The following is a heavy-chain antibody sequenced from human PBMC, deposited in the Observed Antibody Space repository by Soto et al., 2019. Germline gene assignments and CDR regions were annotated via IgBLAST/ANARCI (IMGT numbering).Heavy chain of an antibody. D-gene: IGHD6-19*01. CDR3: AFSSGWFDAFDV. J-gene: IGHJ3*01. Sequence: GASVKVSCKASGYTFTSYDINWVRQATGQGLEWMGWMNPNSGNTGYAQKFQGRVTMTRNTSISTLFLQLNSLRNEDTAVYYCAFSSGWFDAFDVWGQGTTVTVSS. V-gene: IGHV1-8*01. CDR1: GYTFTSYD. CDR2: MNPNSGNT.